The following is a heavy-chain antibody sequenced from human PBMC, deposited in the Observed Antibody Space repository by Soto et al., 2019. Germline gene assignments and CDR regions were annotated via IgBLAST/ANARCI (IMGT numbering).Heavy chain of an antibody. CDR1: GFTFSSYA. CDR3: AKDIVLLPTAFWGAWVS. Sequence: EVQLLESGGGLVQPGGSLRLSCAASGFTFSSYAMSWVRQAPGKGLEWVSAISGSGGSTYYADSVKGRFTISRDNSKNTLDLQKSSLRAEDTAVYYGAKDIVLLPTAFWGAWVSWGQGTLVTVSS. D-gene: IGHD2-2*01. J-gene: IGHJ5*02. V-gene: IGHV3-23*01. CDR2: ISGSGGST.